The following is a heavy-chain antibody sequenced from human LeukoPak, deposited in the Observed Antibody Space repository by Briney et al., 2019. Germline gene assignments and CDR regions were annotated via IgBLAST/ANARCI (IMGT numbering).Heavy chain of an antibody. J-gene: IGHJ4*02. V-gene: IGHV3-23*01. Sequence: GESLRLSCAASGFTFSSYAMSWVRQAPGKGLEWVSAISGSGGSTYYADSVKGRFTISRDNSKNTLYLQMNSLRAEDTAVYYCARENYYDSSGFYFDYWGQGTLVTVSS. CDR1: GFTFSSYA. D-gene: IGHD3-22*01. CDR2: ISGSGGST. CDR3: ARENYYDSSGFYFDY.